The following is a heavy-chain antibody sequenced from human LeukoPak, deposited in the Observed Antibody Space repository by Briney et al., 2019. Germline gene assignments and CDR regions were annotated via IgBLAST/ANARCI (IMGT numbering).Heavy chain of an antibody. CDR3: ARGIFGVVIMPYAGDPPDY. J-gene: IGHJ4*02. V-gene: IGHV3-30*03. CDR1: GFTFNSYS. Sequence: GGSLRLSCAASGFTFNSYSMNWVRQAPGKGLEWVAVISYDGSNKYYADSVKGRFTISRDNSKNTLYLQMNSLRAEDTAVYYCARGIFGVVIMPYAGDPPDYWGQGTLVTVSS. D-gene: IGHD3-3*01. CDR2: ISYDGSNK.